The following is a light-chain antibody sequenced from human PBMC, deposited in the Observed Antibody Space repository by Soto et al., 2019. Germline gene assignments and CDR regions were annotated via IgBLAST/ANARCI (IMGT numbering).Light chain of an antibody. CDR3: PQYNNWPHT. CDR1: QNVSNY. Sequence: VLTHSPAAVSLYHGERATLCSRASQNVSNYLDWYQQEPGQAPRLLIYGASPRATGIPARFSGSGSGTEFTPTISSLQSEDVTVYYCPQYNNWPHTFGQGTNVDIK. V-gene: IGKV3-15*01. J-gene: IGKJ1*01. CDR2: GAS.